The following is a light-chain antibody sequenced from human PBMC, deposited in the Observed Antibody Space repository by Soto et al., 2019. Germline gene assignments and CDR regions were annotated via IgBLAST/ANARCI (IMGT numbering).Light chain of an antibody. CDR1: QSVSSNY. CDR2: GAS. V-gene: IGKV3-20*01. Sequence: EIVLTQSPGTLSLSPGERATLSCRASQSVSSNYLVWYQQKPGQPPRLLIYGASSRATGIPGRFSGSGSGTDFTLTISRLEPEDFALYYCQQFGSSPPWTFGQGTMVEIK. CDR3: QQFGSSPPWT. J-gene: IGKJ1*01.